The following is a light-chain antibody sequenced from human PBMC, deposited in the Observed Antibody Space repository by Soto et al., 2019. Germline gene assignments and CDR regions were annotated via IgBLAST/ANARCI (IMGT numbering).Light chain of an antibody. CDR2: GAS. CDR1: QSVRNNY. Sequence: EIVLTQSPGTLSLSPVERATLSFRASQSVRNNYLSWYQQKPGQAPRLLIYGASNRATGIPDRFSGSGSGTDFTLTISRLEPEDFAVYYCQQYGSSRTFGQGTKVDIK. V-gene: IGKV3-20*01. CDR3: QQYGSSRT. J-gene: IGKJ1*01.